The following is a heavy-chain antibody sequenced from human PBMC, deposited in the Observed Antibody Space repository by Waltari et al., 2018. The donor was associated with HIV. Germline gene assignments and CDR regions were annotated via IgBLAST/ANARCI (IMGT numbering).Heavy chain of an antibody. V-gene: IGHV1-46*01. Sequence: QLPLVQSGAEVQKPGASVRVSCKTSGYLFTSYYIHWVRQAHGQGRDWMGILNPRDGATNYAQKVRRRVTMTRDTSTNIVYMELSSLRFEDRAVYCCARDTKQDAYNGMDVWGQGTTVIVSS. CDR3: ARDTKQDAYNGMDV. D-gene: IGHD1-1*01. CDR1: GYLFTSYY. CDR2: LNPRDGAT. J-gene: IGHJ6*01.